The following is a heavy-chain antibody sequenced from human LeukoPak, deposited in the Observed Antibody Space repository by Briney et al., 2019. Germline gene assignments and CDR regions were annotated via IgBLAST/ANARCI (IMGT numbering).Heavy chain of an antibody. CDR3: ANGDGFDY. CDR2: IKQDGSET. Sequence: GGSLRLSCATSAFTFSTYWMSWVRQAPGKGLEWVANIKQDGSETYYADSVKGRFTIFRDNAKNSLYLQMDSLRVEDTAVYYCANGDGFDYWGQGTLVIVSS. D-gene: IGHD5-24*01. CDR1: AFTFSTYW. J-gene: IGHJ4*02. V-gene: IGHV3-7*01.